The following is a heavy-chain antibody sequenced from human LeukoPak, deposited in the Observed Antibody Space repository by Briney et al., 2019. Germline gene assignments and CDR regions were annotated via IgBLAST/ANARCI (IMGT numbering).Heavy chain of an antibody. Sequence: PGGSLRLSCAASGFTFITYSMNWVRQAPGKGLEWVSSISGSSIYIYYADSVRGRFTIPRDNAKNSLYLQMNSLRAEDTAVYYCARGGSSFYGSGSYYNIDWGQGTLVTVSS. CDR3: ARGGSSFYGSGSYYNID. D-gene: IGHD3-10*01. J-gene: IGHJ4*02. V-gene: IGHV3-21*01. CDR2: ISGSSIYI. CDR1: GFTFITYS.